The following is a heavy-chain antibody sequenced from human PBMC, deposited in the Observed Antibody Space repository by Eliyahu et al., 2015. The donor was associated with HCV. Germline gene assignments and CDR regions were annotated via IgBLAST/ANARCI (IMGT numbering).Heavy chain of an antibody. J-gene: IGHJ4*02. CDR1: GFXFSXYW. Sequence: EVQLVESGGGLVQPGGSXRLSCAAXGFXFSXYWMHWVRQAPGKGLVWVSRINTDGSTTNYADSVKGRFTISRDNAKNTLYLQMNSLRAEDTAVYYCARDRYDFWSGYYTLDYWGQGTLVTVSS. CDR3: ARDRYDFWSGYYTLDY. D-gene: IGHD3-3*01. CDR2: INTDGSTT. V-gene: IGHV3-74*01.